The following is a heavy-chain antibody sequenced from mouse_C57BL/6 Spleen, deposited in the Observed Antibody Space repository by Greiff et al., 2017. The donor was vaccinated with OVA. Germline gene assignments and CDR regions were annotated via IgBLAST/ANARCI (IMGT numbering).Heavy chain of an antibody. Sequence: EVKLVESGGGLVKPGGSLKLSCAASGFTFSDYGMHWVRQAPEKGLEWVAYISSGSSTIYYAETVKGRFTISRDNAKNTLFLQMTSLRSEDTAMYYCASYYSNYPYYAMDYWGQGTSVTVSS. CDR3: ASYYSNYPYYAMDY. D-gene: IGHD2-5*01. V-gene: IGHV5-17*01. CDR2: ISSGSSTI. J-gene: IGHJ4*01. CDR1: GFTFSDYG.